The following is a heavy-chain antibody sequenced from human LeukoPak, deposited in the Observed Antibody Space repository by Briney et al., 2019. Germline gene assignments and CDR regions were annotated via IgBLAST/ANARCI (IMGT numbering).Heavy chain of an antibody. CDR2: ISYDGSNK. CDR1: GFTFSSYA. J-gene: IGHJ4*02. D-gene: IGHD3-9*01. V-gene: IGHV3-30-3*01. CDR3: ATDFDWLFDY. Sequence: PGGSLRLSCAASGFTFSSYAMHWVRQAPGKGLEWVAVISYDGSNKYYADSVKGRFTISRDNSKNTLYLQMSSLRAEDTAVYYCATDFDWLFDYWGQGTLVTVSS.